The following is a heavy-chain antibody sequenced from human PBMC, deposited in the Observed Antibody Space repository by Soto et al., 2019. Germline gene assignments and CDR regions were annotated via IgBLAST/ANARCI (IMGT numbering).Heavy chain of an antibody. Sequence: QITLKESGPTLVRPTQTLTLTCTFSGFSLTTSGVGVGWIRQPPGKALEWLAVIYWDDDKRYSSSLKSRLTITKATSKNQVVLTMTNMAPVDTATYYCAHPPYYGLGSYSFDYWGQGTLVTVSS. D-gene: IGHD3-10*01. CDR2: IYWDDDK. J-gene: IGHJ4*02. V-gene: IGHV2-5*02. CDR3: AHPPYYGLGSYSFDY. CDR1: GFSLTTSGVG.